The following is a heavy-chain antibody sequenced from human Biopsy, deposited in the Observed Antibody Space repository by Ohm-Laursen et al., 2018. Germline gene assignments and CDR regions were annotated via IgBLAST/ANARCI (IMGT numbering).Heavy chain of an antibody. V-gene: IGHV1-2*02. D-gene: IGHD2-2*01. Sequence: PSVKVSRKSSGFPFTRYYLHWGRQAPGQGLEWMGWNALDSGNTKYAQKFQGRVTLTWDTSISTAYMDLSRLRSGDTAVYYCARGRRHCSGTCSRWYFDLWGRGTLVTVSS. CDR1: GFPFTRYY. CDR3: ARGRRHCSGTCSRWYFDL. J-gene: IGHJ2*01. CDR2: NALDSGNT.